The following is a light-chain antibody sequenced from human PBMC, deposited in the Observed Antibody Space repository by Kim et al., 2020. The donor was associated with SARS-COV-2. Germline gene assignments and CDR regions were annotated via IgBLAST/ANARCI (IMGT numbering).Light chain of an antibody. V-gene: IGLV6-57*01. Sequence: GKTVTISCTPDSGTIASNFGQWFQQRPGSSPTTVIFGDDRRPSGVPDRFSGSVDVSSNSASLTISGLKTEDEADYYCQSFDSSTWVFGGGTKLTVL. CDR3: QSFDSSTWV. CDR1: SGTIASNF. J-gene: IGLJ3*02. CDR2: GDD.